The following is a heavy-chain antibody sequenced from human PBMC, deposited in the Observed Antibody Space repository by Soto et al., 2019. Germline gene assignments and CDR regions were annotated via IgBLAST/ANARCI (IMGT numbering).Heavy chain of an antibody. CDR2: IWYDGSNK. J-gene: IGHJ4*02. V-gene: IGHV3-30*02. D-gene: IGHD1-26*01. CDR1: GFTFSSYG. CDR3: AKDRSGGSYYLFDY. Sequence: VGSLRLSCAASGFTFSSYGMHWVRQAPGKGLEWVAVIWYDGSNKYYADSVKGRFTISRDNSKYTLYLQMNSLRPEDTAMYYCAKDRSGGSYYLFDYWGQGTLVTVSS.